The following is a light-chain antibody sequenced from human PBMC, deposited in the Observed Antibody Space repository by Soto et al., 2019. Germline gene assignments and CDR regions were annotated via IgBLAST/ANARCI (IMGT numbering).Light chain of an antibody. J-gene: IGLJ1*01. CDR2: ENN. Sequence: QSVLTQPPSVSAAPGQKVTISCSGSSSNIGNNYVSWYQQLPGTAPKLLIYENNKRPSGIPDRFSGSKSGTSATLGITGLYCAGDAAYYSASRDNSWSAFYVWGKGTKVTV. V-gene: IGLV1-51*02. CDR3: ASRDNSWSAFYV. CDR1: SSNIGNNY.